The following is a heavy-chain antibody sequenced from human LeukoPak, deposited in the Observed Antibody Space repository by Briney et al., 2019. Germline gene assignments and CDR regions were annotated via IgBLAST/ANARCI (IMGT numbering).Heavy chain of an antibody. Sequence: PGGSLRLSCAASGXTFSSYWMHWVRQAPGKGLVWVSRINSDGSSTSYADSVKGRFTISRDNAKNTLYLQMYSLRAEDTAVYYCARESEMATIVSSYAFDIWGQGTMVTVSS. CDR1: GXTFSSYW. CDR2: INSDGSST. CDR3: ARESEMATIVSSYAFDI. J-gene: IGHJ3*02. D-gene: IGHD5-24*01. V-gene: IGHV3-74*01.